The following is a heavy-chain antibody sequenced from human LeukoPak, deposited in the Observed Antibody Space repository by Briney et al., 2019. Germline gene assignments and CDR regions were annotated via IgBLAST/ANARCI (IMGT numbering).Heavy chain of an antibody. CDR3: AKDIGPYYYGSGSYLDY. CDR2: ISWNSGSI. Sequence: GGSLRLSCAASGFTFDDYAMHWVRQAPGKGLEWVSGISWNSGSIGYADSVKGRFTISRDNAKNSLYLQMNSLRAEDTALYYCAKDIGPYYYGSGSYLDYWGQGTLATVSS. CDR1: GFTFDDYA. D-gene: IGHD3-10*01. V-gene: IGHV3-9*01. J-gene: IGHJ4*02.